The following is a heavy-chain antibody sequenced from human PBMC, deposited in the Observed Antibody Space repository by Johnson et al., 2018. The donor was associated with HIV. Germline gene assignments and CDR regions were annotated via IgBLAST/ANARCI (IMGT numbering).Heavy chain of an antibody. J-gene: IGHJ3*02. D-gene: IGHD1-26*01. CDR1: GFTFDDYA. CDR2: ISWNSGRI. CDR3: AKVDSGSYFDAFDI. Sequence: EVQVVESGGGLVQPGRSLRLSCAASGFTFDDYAMPWVRQAPGKGLEWVSGISWNSGRIGYAASCKGQFPISRATAKNSLYLQINSLRAEDTALYYCAKVDSGSYFDAFDIWGQGTMVTVSS. V-gene: IGHV3-9*01.